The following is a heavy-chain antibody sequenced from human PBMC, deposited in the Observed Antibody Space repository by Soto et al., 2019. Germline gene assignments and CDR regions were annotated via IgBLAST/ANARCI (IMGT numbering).Heavy chain of an antibody. CDR1: GFMFSAYA. Sequence: GGSLRLSCAASGFMFSAYAMLWVRQAPGKGLEWVAAISYDGTNKYYADSIKGRFTISRDNSANTLFLQVNSLRREDTAMYYCARDPSPYPSRSYGIDFCGQGPLVTVSS. D-gene: IGHD6-6*01. CDR3: ARDPSPYPSRSYGIDF. CDR2: ISYDGTNK. V-gene: IGHV3-30*04. J-gene: IGHJ4*01.